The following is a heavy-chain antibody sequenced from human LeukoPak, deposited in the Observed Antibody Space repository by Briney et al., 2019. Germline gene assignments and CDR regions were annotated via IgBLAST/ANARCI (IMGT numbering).Heavy chain of an antibody. CDR3: ARVDASSGRAFDY. V-gene: IGHV4-59*01. CDR2: IYYSGST. Sequence: SETLSLTCTVSGGSISSYYWSWIRQPPGKGLEWIGYIYYSGSTNYSPSLKSRVTISVDTSKNQFSLKLSSVTAADTAVYYCARVDASSGRAFDYWGQGTLVTVSS. CDR1: GGSISSYY. D-gene: IGHD3-22*01. J-gene: IGHJ4*02.